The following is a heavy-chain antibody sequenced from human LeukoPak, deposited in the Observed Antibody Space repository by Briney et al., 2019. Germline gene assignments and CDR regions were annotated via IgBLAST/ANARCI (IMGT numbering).Heavy chain of an antibody. CDR3: ARHRRYYYDSSGYYWFDP. CDR1: GYSFTSYW. D-gene: IGHD3-22*01. CDR2: IYPGDSDT. J-gene: IGHJ5*02. V-gene: IGHV5-51*01. Sequence: GESLKISCKGSGYSFTSYWIGWVRQMPGKGLEWMGIIYPGDSDTRYSPSFQGQVTISADKSISTAYLQWSSLKASDTAMYYCARHRRYYYDSSGYYWFDPWGQETLVTVSS.